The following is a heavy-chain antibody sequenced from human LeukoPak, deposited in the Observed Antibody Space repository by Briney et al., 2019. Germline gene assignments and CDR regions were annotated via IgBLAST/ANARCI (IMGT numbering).Heavy chain of an antibody. CDR1: GGSFNGYY. D-gene: IGHD3-10*01. CDR3: ARVHRYMVRGVIIKWFDY. Sequence: SETLSLTCAVYGGSFNGYYWRWIRQPPGKGVVWIVEINHSGSTNYDPSLKSRVTISVDTSKNQFSLKLSSVTPADTAVYYCARVHRYMVRGVIIKWFDYWGQGTLVTVSS. CDR2: INHSGST. V-gene: IGHV4-34*01. J-gene: IGHJ4*02.